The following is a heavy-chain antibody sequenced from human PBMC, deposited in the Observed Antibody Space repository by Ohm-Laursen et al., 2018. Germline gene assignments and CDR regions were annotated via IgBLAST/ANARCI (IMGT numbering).Heavy chain of an antibody. Sequence: SETLSLTCTVSGGSIRSSNYYWGWIRQPPGKGLEWIGSISYGGSTYYNPSLKSRVTISVDTSNNQFSLKLSSVTAADTAVYYCARRSGNYVVGYYFDYWGQGTLVTVSS. D-gene: IGHD4-11*01. J-gene: IGHJ4*02. V-gene: IGHV4-39*01. CDR2: ISYGGST. CDR1: GGSIRSSNYY. CDR3: ARRSGNYVVGYYFDY.